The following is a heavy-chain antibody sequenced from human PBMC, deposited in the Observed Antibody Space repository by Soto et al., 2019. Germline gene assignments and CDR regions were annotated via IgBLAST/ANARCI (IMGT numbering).Heavy chain of an antibody. CDR2: IKQDGSET. V-gene: IGHV3-7*01. CDR3: ARDYITPRLGEDWFDP. J-gene: IGHJ5*02. Sequence: LRLSCAASGFTISRHWMSWVRQAPGKGLEWVANIKQDGSETYYVDSVKGRFTISRDNAKNSLYLQMNSVRAEDTAVYYCARDYITPRLGEDWFDPWGQGTLVTVSS. D-gene: IGHD6-6*01. CDR1: GFTISRHW.